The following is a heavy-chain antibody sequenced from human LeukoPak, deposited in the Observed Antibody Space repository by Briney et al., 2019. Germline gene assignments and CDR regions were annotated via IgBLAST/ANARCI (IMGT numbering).Heavy chain of an antibody. Sequence: GGSPRLSCAASGFTFSNAWMSWVRQAPGKELEWVGRIKSKTDGGTTDYAAPVKGRFTISREDSKNTLYPQMNSLKTVDTAVYYRTTEGSGWSRFGLDYYYMDVWGKGTTFTVSS. D-gene: IGHD6-19*01. CDR2: IKSKTDGGTT. V-gene: IGHV3-15*01. CDR3: TTEGSGWSRFGLDYYYMDV. CDR1: GFTFSNAW. J-gene: IGHJ6*03.